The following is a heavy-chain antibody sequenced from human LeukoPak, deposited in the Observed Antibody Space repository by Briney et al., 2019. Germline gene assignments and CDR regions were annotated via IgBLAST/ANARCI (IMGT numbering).Heavy chain of an antibody. CDR3: ARAESVAGTREVYFDY. CDR1: GYSFTSYW. CDR2: IYRGDSDT. Sequence: GESLKISCKGSGYSFTSYWIVWVRQMPGKGLEWMGIIYRGDSDTRYSPSFQGQVTISADKSISTAYLQWSSLKASDTALYYCARAESVAGTREVYFDYWGQGTLVTVSS. V-gene: IGHV5-51*01. D-gene: IGHD6-19*01. J-gene: IGHJ4*02.